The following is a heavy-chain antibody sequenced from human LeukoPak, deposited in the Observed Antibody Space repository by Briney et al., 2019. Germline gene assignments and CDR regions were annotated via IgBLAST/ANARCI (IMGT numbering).Heavy chain of an antibody. CDR3: ARDGYSNGAFDI. V-gene: IGHV4-59*01. Sequence: SETLSLTCTVSSGSISSYYWSWIRQSPGKGLEWIGYIYYSGSTNYNPSLKSRVTISVDTSKNQFSLKLSSVTAADTAVYYCARDGYSNGAFDIWGQGTMVTVSS. D-gene: IGHD4-11*01. CDR2: IYYSGST. CDR1: SGSISSYY. J-gene: IGHJ3*02.